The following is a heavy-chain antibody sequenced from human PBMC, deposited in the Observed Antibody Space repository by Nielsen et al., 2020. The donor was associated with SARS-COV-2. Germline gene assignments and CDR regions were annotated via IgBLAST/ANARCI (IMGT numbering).Heavy chain of an antibody. Sequence: GGSLRLSCAASGFTFRKFGMHWVRRPPGKGLEWVAVIRYDGSIQYYGDFVKGRFTISRDNSRNTLYLQMNSLRPEDTATYYCAKEGDDDDAVAVESLAMDVWGQGTTVTVSS. D-gene: IGHD2-15*01. CDR1: GFTFRKFG. J-gene: IGHJ6*02. V-gene: IGHV3-30*02. CDR2: IRYDGSIQ. CDR3: AKEGDDDDAVAVESLAMDV.